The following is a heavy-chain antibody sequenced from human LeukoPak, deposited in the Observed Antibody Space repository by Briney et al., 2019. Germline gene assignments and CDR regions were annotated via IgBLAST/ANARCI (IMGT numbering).Heavy chain of an antibody. V-gene: IGHV3-7*01. D-gene: IGHD6-19*01. Sequence: GGSLRLSCAASGFTFSSYWMSWVRQAPGKGLEWVANIKQDGSEKYYVDSVKGRFTISRDNAKNSLYLQMNSLRAEDTAVYYCARAPRRSSGRTVIDHWGQGTLVTVSS. J-gene: IGHJ4*02. CDR1: GFTFSSYW. CDR3: ARAPRRSSGRTVIDH. CDR2: IKQDGSEK.